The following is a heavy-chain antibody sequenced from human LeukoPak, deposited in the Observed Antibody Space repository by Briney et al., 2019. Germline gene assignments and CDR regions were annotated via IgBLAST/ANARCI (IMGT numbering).Heavy chain of an antibody. CDR2: ISGSGSGT. J-gene: IGHJ4*02. CDR3: ARGAPFDY. Sequence: GGSLRLSCAASGFTFSSYAMTWVRQAPGKGLEWVSRISGSGSGTYYADSVKGRFTISRDNSKNTLYLQMNSLRAGDTAVYYCARGAPFDYWGQGTLVTVSS. CDR1: GFTFSSYA. D-gene: IGHD1-26*01. V-gene: IGHV3-23*01.